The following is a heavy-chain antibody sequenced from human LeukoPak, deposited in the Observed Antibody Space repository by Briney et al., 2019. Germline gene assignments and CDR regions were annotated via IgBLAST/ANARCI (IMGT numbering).Heavy chain of an antibody. CDR2: MQYDGSVE. CDR1: GFSFSNYG. Sequence: GGSLRLSCVASGFSFSNYGTHWVRQAPGKGLEWVTFMQYDGSVEFYADSVKGRFTISRDNSKNTLYLQMNSLRAEDTAVYYCAKDFSGSYDYWGQGTLVTVSS. V-gene: IGHV3-30*02. J-gene: IGHJ4*02. D-gene: IGHD1-26*01. CDR3: AKDFSGSYDY.